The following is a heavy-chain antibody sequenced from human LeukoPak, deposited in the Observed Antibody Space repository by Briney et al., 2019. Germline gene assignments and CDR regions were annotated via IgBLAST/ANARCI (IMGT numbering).Heavy chain of an antibody. Sequence: SVKVSCKASGGTFSSYAISWVRQAPGQGLEWMGGIIPILGIANYAQKFQGRVTITADKSTSTAYMELSRLRSEHTARYYCARMYYYDSSGYYYSGSHAFDIGGQGTMVTVSP. CDR1: GGTFSSYA. D-gene: IGHD3-22*01. CDR3: ARMYYYDSSGYYYSGSHAFDI. CDR2: IIPILGIA. J-gene: IGHJ3*02. V-gene: IGHV1-69*04.